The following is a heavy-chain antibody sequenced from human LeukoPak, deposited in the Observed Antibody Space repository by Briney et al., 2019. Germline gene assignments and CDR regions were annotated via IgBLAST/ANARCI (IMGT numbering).Heavy chain of an antibody. CDR3: ATYYCSGGSCYLDY. Sequence: GGSLRLSCAASGFTFSNFGMHWVRQTPGKGLEWVAFIRYDGSNKYYADSVKGRFTISRDNSKNTLYLQMNSLRAEDTAVYYCATYYCSGGSCYLDYWGQGTLVTVSS. J-gene: IGHJ4*02. CDR1: GFTFSNFG. V-gene: IGHV3-30*02. CDR2: IRYDGSNK. D-gene: IGHD2-15*01.